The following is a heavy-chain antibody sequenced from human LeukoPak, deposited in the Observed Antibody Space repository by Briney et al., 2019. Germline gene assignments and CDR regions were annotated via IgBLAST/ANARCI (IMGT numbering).Heavy chain of an antibody. CDR2: ISWNSGSI. CDR3: ARDYRDYDSSGYYFY. V-gene: IGHV3-9*03. CDR1: GFTFDDYA. J-gene: IGHJ4*02. D-gene: IGHD3-22*01. Sequence: GRSLRLSCAASGFTFDDYAMHWVRQAPGKGLEWVSGISWNSGSIGYADSVKGRFTISRDNAKNSLYLQMNSLRAEDMALYYCARDYRDYDSSGYYFYWGQGTLVTVSS.